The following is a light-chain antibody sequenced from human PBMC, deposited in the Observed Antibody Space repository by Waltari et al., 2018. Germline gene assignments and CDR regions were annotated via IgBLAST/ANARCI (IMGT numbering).Light chain of an antibody. V-gene: IGKV4-1*01. CDR2: WAS. CDR3: QQYYSTPHS. J-gene: IGKJ2*03. Sequence: DIVMTQPPDSLAVSLGERATINCKSSQSVLYSSNNKNYLAWYQQKPGQPPKLLIYWASTRESGVPDRFSGSGSGTDFTLTISSLQAEDVAVIYCQQYYSTPHSFGQGTKLEIK. CDR1: QSVLYSSNNKNY.